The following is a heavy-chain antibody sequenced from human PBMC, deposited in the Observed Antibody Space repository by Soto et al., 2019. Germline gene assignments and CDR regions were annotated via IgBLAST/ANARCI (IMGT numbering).Heavy chain of an antibody. CDR3: ARDPWGIAAAGHGPFDY. V-gene: IGHV3-33*01. CDR2: IWYDGSNK. J-gene: IGHJ4*02. D-gene: IGHD6-13*01. Sequence: GGSLRLSCAASGFTFSSYGMHWVRQAPGKGLEWVAVIWYDGSNKYYADSVKGRFTISRDNSKNTLYLQMNSLRAEDTAVYYCARDPWGIAAAGHGPFDYWGQGTLVTVSS. CDR1: GFTFSSYG.